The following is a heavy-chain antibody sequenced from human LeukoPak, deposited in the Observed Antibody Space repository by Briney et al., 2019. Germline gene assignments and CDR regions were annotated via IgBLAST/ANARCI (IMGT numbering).Heavy chain of an antibody. D-gene: IGHD3-22*01. Sequence: SVKVSCKASGFTFTSSAVQWVRQARGQRLEWIGWIVVGSGDTNYAQKFQERVTITRDMSTSTAYMEQSSLRSEDTAVYYCAEGPHFYDSSGYSDYWGQGTLVTVSS. J-gene: IGHJ4*02. V-gene: IGHV1-58*01. CDR2: IVVGSGDT. CDR1: GFTFTSSA. CDR3: AEGPHFYDSSGYSDY.